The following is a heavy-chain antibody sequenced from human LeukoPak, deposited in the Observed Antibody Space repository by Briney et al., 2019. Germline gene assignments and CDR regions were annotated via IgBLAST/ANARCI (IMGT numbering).Heavy chain of an antibody. CDR2: IRYDGSNK. Sequence: GGSLRLSCAASGFTFRSYGMHWVRQAPGKGLEWVAFIRYDGSNKYYADSVKGRFTISRDNSKNTLYLQMNSLRAEDTAVYYCAKDAIVVVPAAIGDYWGQGTLVTVSS. CDR3: AKDAIVVVPAAIGDY. V-gene: IGHV3-30*02. J-gene: IGHJ4*02. D-gene: IGHD2-2*02. CDR1: GFTFRSYG.